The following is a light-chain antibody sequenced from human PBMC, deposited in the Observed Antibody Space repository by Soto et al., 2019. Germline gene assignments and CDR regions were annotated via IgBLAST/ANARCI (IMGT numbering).Light chain of an antibody. J-gene: IGLJ1*01. CDR3: QVWYSSTDLYV. CDR2: DDS. V-gene: IGLV3-21*02. Sequence: SYELPQPPSVSVAPGQTARITCGGNNIGSESVHWYQQRPGQAPVLVVYDDSDRPSGIPERFSGSNSANTATLTISRVEAGDEADYYCQVWYSSTDLYVFGSGTKVTVL. CDR1: NIGSES.